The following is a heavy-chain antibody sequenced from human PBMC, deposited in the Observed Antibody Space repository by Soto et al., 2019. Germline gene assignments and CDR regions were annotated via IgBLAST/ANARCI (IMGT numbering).Heavy chain of an antibody. CDR3: VRDGTKTLRDWFDP. Sequence: SETLSLTCTVSGASISGFYWSWIRKSAGKGLERIRRIYATGTTDYNPSLKSRVMMSVDTSKKQFSLKLRSVTAADTAVYYCVRDGTKTLRDWFDPWGQGISVTVSS. CDR2: IYATGTT. CDR1: GASISGFY. J-gene: IGHJ5*02. D-gene: IGHD1-1*01. V-gene: IGHV4-4*07.